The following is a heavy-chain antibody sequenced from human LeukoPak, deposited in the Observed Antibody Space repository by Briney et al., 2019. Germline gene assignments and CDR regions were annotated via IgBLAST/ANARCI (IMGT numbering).Heavy chain of an antibody. CDR2: IRQDGGEK. CDR3: ARDGTAPGLYFDL. Sequence: PGGSLRLSCAVSGFTFTSYWMNWVRQAPGKGLEWEASIRQDGGEKSYVDSVKGRFTISRDNTKNSLYLQMSSLRPEDTAVYYCARDGTAPGLYFDLWGQGTLVTVSS. V-gene: IGHV3-7*01. CDR1: GFTFTSYW. D-gene: IGHD6-13*01. J-gene: IGHJ4*01.